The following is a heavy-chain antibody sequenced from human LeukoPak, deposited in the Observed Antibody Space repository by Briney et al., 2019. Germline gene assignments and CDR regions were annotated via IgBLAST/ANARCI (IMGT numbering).Heavy chain of an antibody. V-gene: IGHV3-23*01. CDR2: ISGSGGST. J-gene: IGHJ4*02. CDR3: AKFALRYCSGGSCHPFDY. Sequence: GGSLRLSCAASGFTFSSYGMSWVRQAPGKGLEWVSAISGSGGSTYYADSVKGRFIISRDNSKNTLYLQMNSLRAEDTAVYYCAKFALRYCSGGSCHPFDYWGQGTLVAVSS. D-gene: IGHD2-15*01. CDR1: GFTFSSYG.